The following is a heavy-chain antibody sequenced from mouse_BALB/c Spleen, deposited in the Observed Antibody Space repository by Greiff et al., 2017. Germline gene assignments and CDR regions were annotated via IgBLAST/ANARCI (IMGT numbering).Heavy chain of an antibody. D-gene: IGHD2-14*01. V-gene: IGHV1S9*01. CDR2: INPYNGGT. CDR1: DYSFTGYI. Sequence: VQLQQSGPELVKPGASVKISCKASDYSFTGYIMNWVKQSHGKSLEWIGEINPYNGGTSYNQKFKGKATLTVDTSSSTAYMELHSLTSEDSLVYYCAKGDYRYIDYWGQGTTLTVSS. CDR3: AKGDYRYIDY. J-gene: IGHJ2*01.